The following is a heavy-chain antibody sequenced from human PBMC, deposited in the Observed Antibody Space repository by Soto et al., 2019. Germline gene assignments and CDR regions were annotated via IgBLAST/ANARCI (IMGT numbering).Heavy chain of an antibody. D-gene: IGHD6-19*01. CDR1: GFTVSSNY. V-gene: IGHV3-66*01. CDR3: ARVGSSGWYPPSYFDY. Sequence: GGSLRLSCAASGFTVSSNYMSWVRQAPVKGLEWVSVIYSGGSTYYADSVKGRFTISRDNSKNTLYLQMNSLRAEDTAVYYCARVGSSGWYPPSYFDYWGQGTLVTVSS. CDR2: IYSGGST. J-gene: IGHJ4*02.